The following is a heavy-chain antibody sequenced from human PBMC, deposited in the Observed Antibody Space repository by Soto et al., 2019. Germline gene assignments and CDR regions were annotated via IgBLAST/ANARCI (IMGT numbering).Heavy chain of an antibody. J-gene: IGHJ4*02. Sequence: GGSLRLSCAASGFTFSSYAMHWVRQAPGKGLEWVAVISYDGSNKYYADPVKGRFTISRDNSKNTLYLQMNSLRAEDTAVYYCARYNYYDSSGYYYMYFDYWGQGTLVTVSS. CDR2: ISYDGSNK. CDR3: ARYNYYDSSGYYYMYFDY. D-gene: IGHD3-22*01. V-gene: IGHV3-30-3*01. CDR1: GFTFSSYA.